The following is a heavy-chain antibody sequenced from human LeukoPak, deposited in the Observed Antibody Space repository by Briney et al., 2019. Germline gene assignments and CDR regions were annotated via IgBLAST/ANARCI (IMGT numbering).Heavy chain of an antibody. CDR2: IRYDGSNQ. J-gene: IGHJ5*02. Sequence: PGGSLRLSCAASGFTFSTYGMHWVRQAPGKGLEWVAVIRYDGSNQYYADSVKGRFTISRDNSKTTLYLQINSLRPEDTAVYYCAREVLYYSASGSCFDPWGQGTLVTVSS. CDR1: GFTFSTYG. V-gene: IGHV3-30*02. D-gene: IGHD3-10*01. CDR3: AREVLYYSASGSCFDP.